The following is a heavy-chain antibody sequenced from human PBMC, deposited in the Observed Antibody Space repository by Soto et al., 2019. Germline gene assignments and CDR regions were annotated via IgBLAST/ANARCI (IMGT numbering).Heavy chain of an antibody. Sequence: PGGSLRLSCAASGFTFSSYAMHWVRQAPGKGLEWVAVISYDGSNKYYADSVKGRFTISRDNSKNTLYLQMNSLRAEDTAVYYCARARMTTIDCWGRGTLVTVSS. CDR2: ISYDGSNK. CDR3: ARARMTTIDC. J-gene: IGHJ4*02. D-gene: IGHD4-17*01. V-gene: IGHV3-30-3*01. CDR1: GFTFSSYA.